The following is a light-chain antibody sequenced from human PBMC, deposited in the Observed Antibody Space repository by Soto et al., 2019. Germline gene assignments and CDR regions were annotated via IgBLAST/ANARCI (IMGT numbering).Light chain of an antibody. Sequence: EMVLTQSPATLSLSPGERATLSCRASQTVSSYLLWYQQKPGQAPRLLIYDASNRAAGTPARFSGSGSETDFTLTISSLEPEDFAVYYCQQRMNWPLTFGQGTRLEIK. V-gene: IGKV3-11*01. J-gene: IGKJ5*01. CDR3: QQRMNWPLT. CDR2: DAS. CDR1: QTVSSY.